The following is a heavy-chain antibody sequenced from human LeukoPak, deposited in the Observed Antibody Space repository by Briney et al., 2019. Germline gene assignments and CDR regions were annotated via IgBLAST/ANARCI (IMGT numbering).Heavy chain of an antibody. D-gene: IGHD3-16*01. J-gene: IGHJ3*02. V-gene: IGHV3-30-3*01. CDR1: GFTFSSYA. Sequence: GGSLRLSCAASGFTFSSYAMHWVRQAPGKGLEWVAVISYDGSNKYYADSVKGRFTISRDNSKNTLYLQMNSLRAEGTAVYYCARVALRDAFDIWGQGTMVTVSS. CDR3: ARVALRDAFDI. CDR2: ISYDGSNK.